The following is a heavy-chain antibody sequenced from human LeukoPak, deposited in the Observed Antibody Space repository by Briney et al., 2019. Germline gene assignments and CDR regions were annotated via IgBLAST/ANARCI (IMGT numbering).Heavy chain of an antibody. V-gene: IGHV3-33*01. CDR3: ARDDFIGHSSGWYYFDY. Sequence: GGSLRLSCAASGFTFSSYGMHWVRQAPGKGLEWVAVIWYDGSNKYYADSVKGRFTISRDNSKNTLYLQMNSLRAEDTAVYYCARDDFIGHSSGWYYFDYWGQGTLVTVSS. D-gene: IGHD6-19*01. J-gene: IGHJ4*02. CDR2: IWYDGSNK. CDR1: GFTFSSYG.